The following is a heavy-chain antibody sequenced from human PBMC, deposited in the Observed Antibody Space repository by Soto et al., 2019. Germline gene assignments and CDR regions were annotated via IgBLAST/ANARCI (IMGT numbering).Heavy chain of an antibody. V-gene: IGHV3-30-3*01. Sequence: GGSLRLSCAASGFTFSSYAMHWVRQAPGKGLEWVAVISYDGSNKYYADSVKGRFTISRDNSKNTLYLQMNSLRAEDTAVYYCARGPSPGYSGNEFDYWGQGTLVTVSS. J-gene: IGHJ4*02. CDR1: GFTFSSYA. D-gene: IGHD5-12*01. CDR2: ISYDGSNK. CDR3: ARGPSPGYSGNEFDY.